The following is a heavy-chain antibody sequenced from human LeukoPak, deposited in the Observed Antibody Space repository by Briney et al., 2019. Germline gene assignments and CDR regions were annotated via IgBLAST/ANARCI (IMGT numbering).Heavy chain of an antibody. J-gene: IGHJ4*02. V-gene: IGHV3-23*01. D-gene: IGHD3/OR15-3a*01. CDR2: ISGSGYTT. CDR3: AKMDGKRFDY. Sequence: GGSLRLSCAASGFTFSSYGRSWVRKAQGKGLVWVPAISGSGYTTYYADSVKGRFTISRDNSKNTLHLQMNSLRAEDTAVYYCAKMDGKRFDYWGQGTLVTVSS. CDR1: GFTFSSYG.